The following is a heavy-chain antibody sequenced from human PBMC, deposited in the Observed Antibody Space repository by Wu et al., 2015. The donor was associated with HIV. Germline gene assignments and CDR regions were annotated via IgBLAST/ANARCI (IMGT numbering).Heavy chain of an antibody. V-gene: IGHV1-69*15. CDR1: GGTFTNYA. CDR3: AKTNRIVTDGIDFYHFYGMDV. CDR2: VIPIFGKL. D-gene: IGHD2/OR15-2a*01. J-gene: IGHJ6*02. Sequence: VQLVQSGAEVKKPGSSVKVSCRASGGTFTNYAISWVRQAPGQGLEWMGTVIPIFGKLNYAQRFQGRVTITADESMTTAYMELSSLRSGDTAVYYCAKTNRIVTDGIDFYHFYGMDVWGQGTTITVS.